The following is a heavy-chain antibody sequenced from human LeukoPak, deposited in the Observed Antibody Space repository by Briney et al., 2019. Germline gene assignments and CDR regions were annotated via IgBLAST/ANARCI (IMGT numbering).Heavy chain of an antibody. CDR1: GFTFSTYA. V-gene: IGHV3-23*01. Sequence: GGSLRLSCAASGFTFSTYAMSWVRQARGKGLECVSALSGNGNTIYYADSVKGRFTISRDNSKNTLSLQMNSLRAEDTAVYYCAKALYGGHDYWGQGTLVTVSS. CDR3: AKALYGGHDY. D-gene: IGHD4-23*01. J-gene: IGHJ4*02. CDR2: LSGNGNTI.